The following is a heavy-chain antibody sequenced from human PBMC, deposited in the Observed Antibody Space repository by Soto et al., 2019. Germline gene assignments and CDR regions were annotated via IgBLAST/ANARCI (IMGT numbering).Heavy chain of an antibody. CDR2: IYYSGST. CDR1: GGSISSYY. J-gene: IGHJ2*01. CDR3: ARFNWYFDL. V-gene: IGHV4-59*08. Sequence: SETLSLTCTVSGGSISSYYWSWIRQPPGKGLEWIGYIYYSGSTNYNPSLKSRVTISVDTAKNQFSLKLSSVTAADTAVYYCARFNWYFDLWGRGTLVTSPQ.